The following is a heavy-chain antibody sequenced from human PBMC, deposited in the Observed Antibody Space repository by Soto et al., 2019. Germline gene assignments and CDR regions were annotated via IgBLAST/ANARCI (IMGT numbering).Heavy chain of an antibody. V-gene: IGHV4-34*01. D-gene: IGHD5-12*01. CDR3: ARGRGKRGYSGYEHQFDY. CDR1: GGSFSGYY. CDR2: INHSGST. J-gene: IGHJ4*02. Sequence: PSETLSLTCAVYGGSFSGYYWSWIRQPPGKGLEWIGEINHSGSTNYNPSLKSRVTISVDTSKNQFSLKLSSVTAADTAVYYCARGRGKRGYSGYEHQFDYWGQGTLVTVSS.